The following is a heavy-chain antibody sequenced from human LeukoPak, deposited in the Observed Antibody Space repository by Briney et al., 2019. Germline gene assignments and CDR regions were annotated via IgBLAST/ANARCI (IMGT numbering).Heavy chain of an antibody. CDR3: ARHYYSCGTYTTWFDP. CDR1: GVSLSSSSYY. CDR2: IDYNGST. D-gene: IGHD3-10*01. V-gene: IGHV4-39*01. Sequence: SGTLSLACTVSGVSLSSSSYYWGWIRKPPGKGLEWTGDIDYNGSTYHNPSLKIRVTISVDTSNNQFHLNWSSVADADASVFAWARHYYSCGTYTTWFDPWGQGTLVTVSS. J-gene: IGHJ5*02.